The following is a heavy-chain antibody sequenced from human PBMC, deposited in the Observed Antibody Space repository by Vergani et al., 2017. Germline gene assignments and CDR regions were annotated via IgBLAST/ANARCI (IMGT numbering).Heavy chain of an antibody. Sequence: HVQLVESGGGAVQPGGSLRLSCAASGFAFTNYGMHWVRQAPGKGLEWVAVIWYDGSNKYYADSVKGRFTISRDSSKNTLYLQMNGLRAEDTAVYYCARAAGYCSSTSCPPTLRYYYYYMDVWGKGTTVTVSS. CDR1: GFAFTNYG. J-gene: IGHJ6*03. CDR3: ARAAGYCSSTSCPPTLRYYYYYMDV. V-gene: IGHV3-33*01. CDR2: IWYDGSNK. D-gene: IGHD2-2*01.